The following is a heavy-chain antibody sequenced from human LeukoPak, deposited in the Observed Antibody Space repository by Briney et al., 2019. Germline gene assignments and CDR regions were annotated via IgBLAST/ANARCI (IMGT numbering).Heavy chain of an antibody. J-gene: IGHJ5*02. CDR1: GFTFSRYW. V-gene: IGHV3-7*05. CDR2: IKQDGSEK. Sequence: PGGSLRLSCAASGFTFSRYWMSWVRQAPGKGLEWVANIKQDGSEKYYVDSVKGRFTISRDNAKNSLFLQMNSLRAEDTAVYYCARTWGRAAAGRQWFDPWGQGTLVTVSS. D-gene: IGHD6-13*01. CDR3: ARTWGRAAAGRQWFDP.